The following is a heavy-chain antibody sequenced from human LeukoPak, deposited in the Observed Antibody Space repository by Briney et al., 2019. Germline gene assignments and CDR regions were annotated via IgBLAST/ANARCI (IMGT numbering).Heavy chain of an antibody. D-gene: IGHD6-13*01. CDR3: AREGATAGIGINSFDY. Sequence: GASVKVSCKASDYTFTSYGITWVRLAPGQGLEWMGWTSAYSGNTNYAQKFQGRVTMTTDTPTSTAYMELRSLRSDDTAVYYCAREGATAGIGINSFDYWGQGTLVTVSS. V-gene: IGHV1-18*01. CDR2: TSAYSGNT. CDR1: DYTFTSYG. J-gene: IGHJ4*02.